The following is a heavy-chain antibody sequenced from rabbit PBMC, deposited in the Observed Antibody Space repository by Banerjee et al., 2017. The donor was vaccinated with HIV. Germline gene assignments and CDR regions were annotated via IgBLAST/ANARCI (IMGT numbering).Heavy chain of an antibody. V-gene: IGHV1S45*01. CDR3: ARDLAGVTSWNLNL. Sequence: QEQLVESGGGLVTPEGSLTLTCTSSGFDFSSDAMCWVRQAPGKGLEWIACINTSSGNIVYASWAKGRFTITKTSSTTVTLQMTSLTAADTATYFCARDLAGVTSWNLNLWGPGTLVTVS. CDR2: INTSSGNI. CDR1: GFDFSSDA. D-gene: IGHD1-1*01. J-gene: IGHJ4*01.